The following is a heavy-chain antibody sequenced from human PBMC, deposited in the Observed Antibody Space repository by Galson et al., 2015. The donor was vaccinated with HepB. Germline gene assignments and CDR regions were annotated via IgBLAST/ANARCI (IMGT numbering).Heavy chain of an antibody. V-gene: IGHV3-66*01. Sequence: LRLSCAASEFTINNNYMTWVRQAPGKGLEWVSIIYSDGSTYYADSVKGRFTISRDNSKNTLYLQMNGLRAEDTALYYCAGSRYITTGFDYRGQGTLVTVSS. CDR2: IYSDGST. CDR3: AGSRYITTGFDY. J-gene: IGHJ4*02. CDR1: EFTINNNY. D-gene: IGHD3-22*01.